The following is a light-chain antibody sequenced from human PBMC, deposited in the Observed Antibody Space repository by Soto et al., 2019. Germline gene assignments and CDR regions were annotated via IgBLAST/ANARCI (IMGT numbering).Light chain of an antibody. CDR2: DAS. CDR3: QQRSDWPST. CDR1: QSVRSY. Sequence: EIVLTQSPATLSLSPGERATLSCRASQSVRSYLAWYQQKPGQAPRLLIYDASKRAPGIPARFSGSGSGTDFTLTISSLEPEDFAVYYCQQRSDWPSTFGGGTKVQIK. V-gene: IGKV3-11*01. J-gene: IGKJ4*01.